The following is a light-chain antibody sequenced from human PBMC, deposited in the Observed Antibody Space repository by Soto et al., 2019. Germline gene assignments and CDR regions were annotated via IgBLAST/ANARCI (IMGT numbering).Light chain of an antibody. CDR2: FEGSGTY. CDR1: SAHSGYI. CDR3: ETWDSNTWV. Sequence: QLVLTQSSSASASLGSSVKLTCTLSSAHSGYIVACHQQQPGKAPRYLMEFEGSGTYNKGSEVPDRFSGSSSGADRYLTISNLQSEDEADYYCETWDSNTWVFGGGTKVTVL. J-gene: IGLJ3*02. V-gene: IGLV4-60*03.